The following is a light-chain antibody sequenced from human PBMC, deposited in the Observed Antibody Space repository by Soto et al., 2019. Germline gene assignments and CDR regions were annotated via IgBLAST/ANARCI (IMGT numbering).Light chain of an antibody. Sequence: QSALTQPRSVSGSPGQSVTISCTGTSSDVGGYNYVSWYQQHPGKAPKLMIYDVSKRPSGVPDRFSGSKSGNTASLTISGRQAEDEADYYRCSYAGSYTYVVFGGGTKLTVL. CDR1: SSDVGGYNY. J-gene: IGLJ2*01. CDR2: DVS. CDR3: CSYAGSYTYVV. V-gene: IGLV2-11*01.